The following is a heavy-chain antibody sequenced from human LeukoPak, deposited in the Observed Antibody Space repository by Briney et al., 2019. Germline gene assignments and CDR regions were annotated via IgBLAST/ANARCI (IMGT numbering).Heavy chain of an antibody. D-gene: IGHD5-18*01. V-gene: IGHV3-21*01. J-gene: IGHJ4*02. CDR2: ISSSSSYI. CDR3: AKGNTAMADFDY. Sequence: GGSLRLSCAASGSTFSSYSMNWVRQAPGKGLEWVSSISSSSSYIYYADSVKGRFTISRDNAKNSLYLQMNSLRAEDTAVYYCAKGNTAMADFDYWGQGTLVTVSS. CDR1: GSTFSSYS.